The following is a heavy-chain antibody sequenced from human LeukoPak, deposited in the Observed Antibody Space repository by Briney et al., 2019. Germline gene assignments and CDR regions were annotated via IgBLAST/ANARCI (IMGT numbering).Heavy chain of an antibody. CDR2: ISGSGGST. V-gene: IGHV3-23*01. CDR3: AKDQGYSSSWYFYY. J-gene: IGHJ4*02. Sequence: PGGSLRLSCAASGFTFSSYAMSWVRQAPGKGLEWDSAISGSGGSTYYADSVKGRFTISRDNSKNTLYLQMNSLRAEDTAVYYCAKDQGYSSSWYFYYWGQGTLVTVSS. CDR1: GFTFSSYA. D-gene: IGHD6-13*01.